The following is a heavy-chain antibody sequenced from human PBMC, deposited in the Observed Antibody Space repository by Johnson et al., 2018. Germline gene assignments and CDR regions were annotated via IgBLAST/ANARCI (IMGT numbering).Heavy chain of an antibody. CDR3: ARGGVDMVRGVRDYYYYGMDV. V-gene: IGHV4-34*01. J-gene: IGHJ6*02. CDR2: INHSGST. CDR1: GGSFSGYS. D-gene: IGHD3-10*01. Sequence: QEQLQQWGAGLLKPSETLSLTCAVYGGSFSGYSWSWLRQPPGKGLEWSGEINHSGSTNYTPALKSRVNISVDTSKNQCSLKLSTVTAADTAVYYCARGGVDMVRGVRDYYYYGMDVWGQGTTVTVSS.